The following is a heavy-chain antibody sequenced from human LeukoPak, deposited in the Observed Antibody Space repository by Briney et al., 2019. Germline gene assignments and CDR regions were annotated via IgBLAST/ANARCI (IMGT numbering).Heavy chain of an antibody. Sequence: ASVKVSCKASGYTFTNYYMHWVRQAPGLGFEWMGWINPKSGGTSYPQKLQGRPTMTRDTSISTAYMELSRLRSDDTAVYYCVPSANYYYFDYWGQGTLVTVSS. CDR2: INPKSGGT. D-gene: IGHD4/OR15-4a*01. CDR1: GYTFTNYY. CDR3: VPSANYYYFDY. V-gene: IGHV1-2*02. J-gene: IGHJ4*02.